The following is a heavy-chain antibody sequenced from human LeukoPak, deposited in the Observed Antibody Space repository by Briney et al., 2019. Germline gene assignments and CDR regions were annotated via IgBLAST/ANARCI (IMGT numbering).Heavy chain of an antibody. V-gene: IGHV4-61*02. J-gene: IGHJ3*02. CDR2: IYTSGST. CDR1: GGSIRSSSYY. Sequence: PSETLSLTCTVSGGSIRSSSYYGGWIRQPPGKGLEWIGRIYTSGSTNYNPSLKSRVTISVDTSKNQFSLKLSSVTAADTAVYYCARDWGSGYAFDIWGQGTMVTVSS. D-gene: IGHD3-16*01. CDR3: ARDWGSGYAFDI.